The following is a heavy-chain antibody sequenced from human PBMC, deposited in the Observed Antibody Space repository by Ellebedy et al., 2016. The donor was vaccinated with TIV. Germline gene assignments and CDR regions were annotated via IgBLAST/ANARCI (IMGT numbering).Heavy chain of an antibody. CDR2: ISWNSAGI. V-gene: IGHV3-9*01. Sequence: SLKISCAASGFTFDDYGMHWVRQAPGKGLEWVSGISWNSAGIGYADSVKGRFTISRDNSKNTVFLQMNSLRAEDTAVYFCVGEVGRVRGYVGTFDIWGQGTTVTVSS. D-gene: IGHD3-10*01. J-gene: IGHJ3*02. CDR1: GFTFDDYG. CDR3: VGEVGRVRGYVGTFDI.